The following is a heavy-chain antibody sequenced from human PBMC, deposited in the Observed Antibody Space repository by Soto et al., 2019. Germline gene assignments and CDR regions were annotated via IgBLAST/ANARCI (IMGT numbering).Heavy chain of an antibody. V-gene: IGHV6-1*01. J-gene: IGHJ5*02. D-gene: IGHD3-22*01. CDR2: TYYRSKWYN. CDR3: ARQRSPNAFYDSSGYYYDRRFDP. Sequence: AQTLSLTCAISGDSVSSNSAAWNWIRQSPSRGLEWLGRTYYRSKWYNDYAVSVKSRITINPDTSKNQFSLQLNSVTPEDTAVYYCARQRSPNAFYDSSGYYYDRRFDPWGQGTLVTVSS. CDR1: GDSVSSNSAA.